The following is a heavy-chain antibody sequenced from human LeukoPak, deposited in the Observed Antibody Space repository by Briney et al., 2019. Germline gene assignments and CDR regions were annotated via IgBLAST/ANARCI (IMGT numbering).Heavy chain of an antibody. D-gene: IGHD3-10*01. CDR3: AKDRAVRGVIDY. CDR2: NSGSGGST. V-gene: IGHV3-23*01. Sequence: GGSLRLSCAASGFTFSSYAMSWVRQAPGKGLEWVSANSGSGGSTYYADSVKGRFTISRDNSKDTLYLQMNSLRAEDTAVYYCAKDRAVRGVIDYWGQGTLVTVSS. J-gene: IGHJ4*02. CDR1: GFTFSSYA.